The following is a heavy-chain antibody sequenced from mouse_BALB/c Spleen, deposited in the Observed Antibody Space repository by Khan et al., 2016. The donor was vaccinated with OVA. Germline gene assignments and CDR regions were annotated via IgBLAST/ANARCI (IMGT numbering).Heavy chain of an antibody. D-gene: IGHD1-1*01. V-gene: IGHV5-6*01. CDR2: ISTGGSYT. Sequence: EVQVVESGGDLVKPGGSLKLSCAASGFTFSTYGMSWVRQIPDKRLEWVSAISTGGSYTYYPDSVKGRFTIYRDNAKNTLYLQMSSLKSEDTAMYYCTRLAYYYNSEGFAYWGQGTLVTVSA. CDR3: TRLAYYYNSEGFAY. CDR1: GFTFSTYG. J-gene: IGHJ3*01.